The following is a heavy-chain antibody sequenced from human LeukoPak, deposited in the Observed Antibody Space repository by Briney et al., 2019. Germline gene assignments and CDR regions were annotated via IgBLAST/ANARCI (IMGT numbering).Heavy chain of an antibody. D-gene: IGHD3-22*01. CDR1: GYTFTSYG. CDR2: IRAYNGNT. Sequence: ASVKGSCKASGYTFTSYGISWVRQAPGQGLEWMGWIRAYNGNTNYAQKFQGRVTMTTDTSTSTAYMELRSLRSDDTAVYYCARDLDYYDSSGSGWFDPLGQGTLVTVSS. J-gene: IGHJ5*02. V-gene: IGHV1-18*01. CDR3: ARDLDYYDSSGSGWFDP.